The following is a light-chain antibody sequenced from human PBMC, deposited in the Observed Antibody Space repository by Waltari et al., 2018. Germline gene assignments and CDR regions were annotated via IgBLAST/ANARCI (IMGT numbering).Light chain of an antibody. CDR1: SSNIGGGSD. Sequence: QSLLTQPPSVSGAPGQRVTISCPGSSSNIGGGSDVHWFQQPPGAAPKLLIYATKHRPSGVPDRFSGSKSGTSASLVITGLQTEDEADYYCQTYDSTLSAPYVFGTGTKVSIL. J-gene: IGLJ1*01. CDR2: ATK. CDR3: QTYDSTLSAPYV. V-gene: IGLV1-40*01.